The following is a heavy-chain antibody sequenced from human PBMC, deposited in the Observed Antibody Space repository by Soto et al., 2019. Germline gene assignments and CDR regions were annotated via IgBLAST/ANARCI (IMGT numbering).Heavy chain of an antibody. V-gene: IGHV4-34*01. Sequence: QVQLQQWGAGLLKPSETLSLTCAVYGGSFSGYYWSWIRQPPGEGLEWIGEINHSGSTNYNPSLKSRVTISVDTSKNQFSLKLSSVTAADTAVYYCARGCKANFGVVIRYYYYYGMDVWGQGTTVTVSS. CDR3: ARGCKANFGVVIRYYYYYGMDV. J-gene: IGHJ6*02. D-gene: IGHD3-3*01. CDR1: GGSFSGYY. CDR2: INHSGST.